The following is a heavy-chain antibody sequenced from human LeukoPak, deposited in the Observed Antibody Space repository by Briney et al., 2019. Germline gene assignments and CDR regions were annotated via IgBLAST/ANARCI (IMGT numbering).Heavy chain of an antibody. D-gene: IGHD3-22*01. CDR3: ATVDYYDSSGLDY. Sequence: ASVKVSCKVSGYTFTDYYMHWVQQAPGKGLEWMGLVDPEDGETIYAEKFQGRVTITAYTSTDTAYMELSSLRAEDTAVYYCATVDYYDSSGLDYWGQGTLVTVSS. CDR2: VDPEDGET. V-gene: IGHV1-69-2*01. CDR1: GYTFTDYY. J-gene: IGHJ4*02.